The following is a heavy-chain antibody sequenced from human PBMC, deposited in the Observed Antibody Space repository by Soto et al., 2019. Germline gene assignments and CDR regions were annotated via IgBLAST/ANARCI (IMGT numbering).Heavy chain of an antibody. CDR1: GFTFSSYA. D-gene: IGHD3-3*01. CDR3: ATVTSFGVVDYYFDD. Sequence: GGSLRLPCAAPGFTFSSYAMSWVRQAPGKGLEGVSAISGSGGSTYYADSVKGRFTISRDNSKNPLYLQMNILRAQDTAVYSCATVTSFGVVDYYFDDCGQGTLVTVSS. V-gene: IGHV3-23*01. J-gene: IGHJ4*02. CDR2: ISGSGGST.